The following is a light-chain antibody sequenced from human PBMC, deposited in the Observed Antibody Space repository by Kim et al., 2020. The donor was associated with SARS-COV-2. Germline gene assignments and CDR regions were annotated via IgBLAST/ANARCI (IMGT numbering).Light chain of an antibody. CDR1: QDIKNY. Sequence: DIQMAQSPSSLSASVGDRVTITCRASQDIKNYLAWYRQKPGKVPEVLIYAASILQSGVPSRISGSGSGTDFTLTINSLQPEDVATYYCQKYNSAPWTFGQGTRWISN. CDR3: QKYNSAPWT. J-gene: IGKJ1*01. CDR2: AAS. V-gene: IGKV1-27*01.